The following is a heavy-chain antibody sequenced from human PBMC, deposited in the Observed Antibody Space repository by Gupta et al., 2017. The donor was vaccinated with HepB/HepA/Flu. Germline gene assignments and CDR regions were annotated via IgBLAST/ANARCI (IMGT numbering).Heavy chain of an antibody. J-gene: IGHJ4*02. CDR2: IYYSGST. CDR1: GGSISSSSYY. CDR3: ASGYYDFWSGYYRGYFDY. Sequence: QLQLQESGPGLVQPSETLSLTCTVSGGSISSSSYYWGWIRQPPGKGLEWIGSIYYSGSTYYNPSLKSRVTISVDTSKNQFSLKLSSVTAADTAVYYCASGYYDFWSGYYRGYFDYWGQGTLVTVSS. V-gene: IGHV4-39*01. D-gene: IGHD3-3*01.